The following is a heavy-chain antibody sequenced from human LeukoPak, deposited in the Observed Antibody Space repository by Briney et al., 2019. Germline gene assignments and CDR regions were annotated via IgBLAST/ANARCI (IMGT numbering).Heavy chain of an antibody. V-gene: IGHV3-21*01. CDR1: GFTFSSYS. D-gene: IGHD3-22*01. Sequence: PGGSLRLCCAASGFTFSSYSMNWVRQAPGKGLEWVSSISSSSSYIYYADSVKGRFTISRDNAKNSLYLQMNSPRAEDTAVYYCARDYYDSSGYHHFDYWGQGTLVTVSS. CDR3: ARDYYDSSGYHHFDY. J-gene: IGHJ4*02. CDR2: ISSSSSYI.